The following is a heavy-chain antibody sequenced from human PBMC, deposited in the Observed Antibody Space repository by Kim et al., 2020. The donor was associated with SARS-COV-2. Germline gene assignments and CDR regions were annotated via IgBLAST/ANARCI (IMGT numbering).Heavy chain of an antibody. CDR1: GGSISSYY. J-gene: IGHJ4*02. CDR2: IYTSGST. D-gene: IGHD1-26*01. Sequence: SETLSLTCTVSGGSISSYYWSWIRQPAGKGLEWIGRIYTSGSTNYNPSLKSRVTMSVDTSKNQFSLKLSSVTAADTAVYYCAIVELRGGYFDYWGQGTLVTVSS. V-gene: IGHV4-4*07. CDR3: AIVELRGGYFDY.